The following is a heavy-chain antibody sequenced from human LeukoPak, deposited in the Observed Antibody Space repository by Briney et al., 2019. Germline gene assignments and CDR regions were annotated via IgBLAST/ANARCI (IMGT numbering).Heavy chain of an antibody. CDR1: GFTFSNYD. J-gene: IGHJ6*03. V-gene: IGHV3-48*04. D-gene: IGHD3-10*01. CDR2: ISSSSSTI. Sequence: GGSLRLSCAASGFTFSNYDMHWVRQAPGKGLEWVSYISSSSSTIYYADSVKGRFTISRDHAKNSLYLQMNSLRAEDTAVYYCARDRVVRGVTYCYYYLDVWGKGTMVTISS. CDR3: ARDRVVRGVTYCYYYLDV.